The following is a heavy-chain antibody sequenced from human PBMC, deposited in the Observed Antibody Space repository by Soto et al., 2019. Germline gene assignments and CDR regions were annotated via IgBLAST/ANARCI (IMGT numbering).Heavy chain of an antibody. CDR2: INPNSGGT. CDR1: GYTFTGYY. J-gene: IGHJ6*02. Sequence: GASVKVSFKASGYTFTGYYMHWVRQAPGQGLEWMGWINPNSGGTNYAQKFQGRVTMTRDTSISTAYMELSRLRSDDTAVYYCASSSSYCSSTSCYNSYYYYGMDVWGQGTTVTVSS. V-gene: IGHV1-2*02. CDR3: ASSSSYCSSTSCYNSYYYYGMDV. D-gene: IGHD2-2*02.